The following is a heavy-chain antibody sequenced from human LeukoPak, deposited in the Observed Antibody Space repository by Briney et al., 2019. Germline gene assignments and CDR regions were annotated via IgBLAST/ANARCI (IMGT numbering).Heavy chain of an antibody. Sequence: PGGSLRLSCAVSGFTFSSYAMSWVRQAPGKGLEWVSSIYSRRGSTYYADSVKGRFTVSSDSSENTLSLQMNSLRAEDTAVYYCAKPFNSGDYESSFDFWGQGTLVTVSS. D-gene: IGHD4-17*01. CDR2: IYSRRGST. V-gene: IGHV3-23*01. J-gene: IGHJ4*02. CDR1: GFTFSSYA. CDR3: AKPFNSGDYESSFDF.